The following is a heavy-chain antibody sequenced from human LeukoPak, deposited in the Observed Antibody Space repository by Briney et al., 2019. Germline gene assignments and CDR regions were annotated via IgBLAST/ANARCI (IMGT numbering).Heavy chain of an antibody. CDR2: INPNSGDT. D-gene: IGHD5-12*01. V-gene: IGHV1-2*02. Sequence: ASVKVSCKASGYTFTDYYNHWVRQAPGQGLEWMGWINPNSGDTNYAQKFQGRVTMTRDTSISTAYMELSRLRSDDTAVYYCASYIVATKIVDYWGQGTLVTVSS. CDR1: GYTFTDYY. CDR3: ASYIVATKIVDY. J-gene: IGHJ4*02.